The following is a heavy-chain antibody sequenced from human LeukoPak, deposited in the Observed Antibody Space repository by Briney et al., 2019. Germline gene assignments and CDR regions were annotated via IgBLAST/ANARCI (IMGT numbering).Heavy chain of an antibody. Sequence: GGSLRLSCAASGFTFSNYGMTWVRQAPGKGLEWVSGISDSGGSTHYADSVKGRFTISRDNSKNTLSLQMNSLRAEDTAVYYCAKGYSGDYYSRNHHFDYWGQGTLVTVSS. D-gene: IGHD3-22*01. CDR1: GFTFSNYG. CDR3: AKGYSGDYYSRNHHFDY. V-gene: IGHV3-23*01. J-gene: IGHJ4*02. CDR2: ISDSGGST.